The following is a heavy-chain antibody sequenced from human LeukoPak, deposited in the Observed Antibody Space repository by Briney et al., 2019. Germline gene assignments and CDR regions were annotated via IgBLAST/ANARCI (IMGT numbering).Heavy chain of an antibody. D-gene: IGHD4-17*01. J-gene: IGHJ4*02. Sequence: GGSLRLSCAASGFTFSRYSMNWVRQAPGKGLEWVSSISGSSSYVYNADSVKGRFIISRDNAKKSLYLQMNSLRAEDTAVYYCARDIYGGYAHDYWGQGTLVTVSS. V-gene: IGHV3-21*01. CDR2: ISGSSSYV. CDR1: GFTFSRYS. CDR3: ARDIYGGYAHDY.